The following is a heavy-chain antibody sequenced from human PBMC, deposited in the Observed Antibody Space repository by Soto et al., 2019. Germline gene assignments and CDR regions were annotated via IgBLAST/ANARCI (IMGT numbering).Heavy chain of an antibody. J-gene: IGHJ6*02. CDR1: GFTFSDYY. D-gene: IGHD2-15*01. CDR3: ARYCSGGSCYAYYYYYGMDV. V-gene: IGHV3-11*06. CDR2: ISSSSSYT. Sequence: GGSLRLSCAASGFTFSDYYMSWIRQAPGKGLEWVSYISSSSSYTNYADSVKGRFTISRDNAKNSLYLLMNSLRAEDTAVYYCARYCSGGSCYAYYYYYGMDVWGQGTTVTVSS.